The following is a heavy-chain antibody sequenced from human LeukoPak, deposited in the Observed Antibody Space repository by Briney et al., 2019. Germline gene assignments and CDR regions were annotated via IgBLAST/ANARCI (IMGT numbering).Heavy chain of an antibody. Sequence: PSETLSLTCAVSGYSISSVYYWGWIRQSPGKGLEWIGNIYHSGSTYKNPSLKSRVTISLDTSKNQFSLKLSSVTAADTAMYYCARLSGAPVRHPIYHFDYWGQGTLVAVSS. CDR1: GYSISSVYY. D-gene: IGHD2-2*02. CDR2: IYHSGST. J-gene: IGHJ4*02. CDR3: ARLSGAPVRHPIYHFDY. V-gene: IGHV4-38-2*01.